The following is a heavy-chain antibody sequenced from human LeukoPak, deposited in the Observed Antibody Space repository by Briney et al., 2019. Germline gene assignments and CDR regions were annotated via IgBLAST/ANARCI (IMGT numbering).Heavy chain of an antibody. J-gene: IGHJ3*02. CDR1: GGSFSDYF. Sequence: PSETLSLTCAVYGGSFSDYFWSWIRQPPGKGLEWIGEISHSGSTTYNPSLRSRLTISVDTSKNQFSLRLNSVTAADTAVYYCASRYDYSNYLDAFDIWGQGTMVTVSS. V-gene: IGHV4-34*01. D-gene: IGHD4-11*01. CDR3: ASRYDYSNYLDAFDI. CDR2: ISHSGST.